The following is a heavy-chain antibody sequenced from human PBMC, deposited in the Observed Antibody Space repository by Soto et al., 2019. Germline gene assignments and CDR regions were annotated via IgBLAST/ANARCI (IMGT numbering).Heavy chain of an antibody. CDR1: GGSISSGGYY. J-gene: IGHJ6*02. V-gene: IGHV4-31*03. Sequence: LSLTCTVSGGSISSGGYYWSWIRQHPGKGLEWIGYIYYSGSTYYNPSLKSRVTISVDTSKNQFSLKLSSVTAADTAVYYCARDRRNYGMDVWGQGTTVTVSS. CDR3: ARDRRNYGMDV. CDR2: IYYSGST.